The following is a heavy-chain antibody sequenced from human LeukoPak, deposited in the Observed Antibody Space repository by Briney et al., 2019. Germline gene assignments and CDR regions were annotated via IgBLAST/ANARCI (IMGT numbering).Heavy chain of an antibody. J-gene: IGHJ4*02. V-gene: IGHV4-39*07. Sequence: SETLSLTCTVSGGSISSSSYYWSWIRQPPGKGLEWIGEINHSGSTNYNPSLKSRVTISVDTSKNQFSLKLSSVTAADTAVYYCAITYYDSSGYYFDYWGQGTLVTVSS. CDR3: AITYYDSSGYYFDY. CDR1: GGSISSSSYY. D-gene: IGHD3-22*01. CDR2: INHSGST.